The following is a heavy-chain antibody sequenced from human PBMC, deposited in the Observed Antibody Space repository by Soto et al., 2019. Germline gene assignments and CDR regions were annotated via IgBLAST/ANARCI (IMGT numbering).Heavy chain of an antibody. CDR1: GFTFSNAW. J-gene: IGHJ6*02. D-gene: IGHD6-13*01. V-gene: IGHV3-15*07. Sequence: NPGGSLRLSCAASGFTFSNAWMNWVRQAPGKGLEWVGRIKSKTDGGTTDYAAPVKGRFTISRDDSKNTLYLQMNSLKTEDTAVYYCTTDSERIAAAGTRYYYYYGIDVWGQGTTVTVSS. CDR2: IKSKTDGGTT. CDR3: TTDSERIAAAGTRYYYYYGIDV.